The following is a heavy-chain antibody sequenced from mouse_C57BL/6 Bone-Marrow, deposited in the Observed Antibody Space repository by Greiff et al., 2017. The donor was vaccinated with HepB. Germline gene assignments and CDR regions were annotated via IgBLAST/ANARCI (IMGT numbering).Heavy chain of an antibody. D-gene: IGHD2-2*01. V-gene: IGHV5-4*01. J-gene: IGHJ1*03. CDR3: AGDAGYYWYFDV. CDR2: ISDGGSYT. CDR1: GFTFSSYA. Sequence: EVQVVESGGGLVKPGGSLKLSCAASGFTFSSYAMSWVRQTPEKRLEWVATISDGGSYTYYPDNVKGRFTISRDNAKNNLYLQMSHLKSEDTAMYYCAGDAGYYWYFDVWGTGTTVTVSS.